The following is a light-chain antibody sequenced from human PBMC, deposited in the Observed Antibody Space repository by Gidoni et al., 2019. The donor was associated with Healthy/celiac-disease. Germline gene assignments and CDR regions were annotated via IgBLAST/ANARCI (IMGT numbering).Light chain of an antibody. CDR1: QSVLYSSNNKNY. CDR3: QQYYSTPLT. V-gene: IGKV4-1*01. Sequence: DIVLTQSPHSLAVSLGERATINCHASQSVLYSSNNKNYLAWYQQKPGQPPKLLIYWASTRESGVPDRFSGSGSGTDFTLTISSLQAEDVAVYYCQQYYSTPLTFGGGTKVEIK. J-gene: IGKJ4*01. CDR2: WAS.